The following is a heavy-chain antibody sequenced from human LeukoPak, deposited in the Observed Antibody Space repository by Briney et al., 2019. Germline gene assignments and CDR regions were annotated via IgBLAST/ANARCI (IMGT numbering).Heavy chain of an antibody. CDR1: GFTFSSYA. V-gene: IGHV3-7*03. Sequence: GGSLRLSCTASGFTFSSYAMSWVRQAPGKGLEWVANIKQDGSDKHYVDSVKGRFIISRDNAKNSLYLQMNSLRAEDTAVYYCARYSGEEGFVFWGQGTLVTVSS. CDR3: ARYSGEEGFVF. D-gene: IGHD1-26*01. J-gene: IGHJ4*02. CDR2: IKQDGSDK.